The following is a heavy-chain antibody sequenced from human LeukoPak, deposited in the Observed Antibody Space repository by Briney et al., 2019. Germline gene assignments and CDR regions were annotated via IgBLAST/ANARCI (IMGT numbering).Heavy chain of an antibody. D-gene: IGHD4-23*01. CDR2: INHSGGT. J-gene: IGHJ5*02. V-gene: IGHV4-34*01. CDR3: ASRCGGSSDSCWFDP. CDR1: GGSFSGYY. Sequence: SDTLSLTCAVYGGSFSGYYWSWILQPPGKGQEWIGEINHSGGTNYNPSLKSRVTVSVDTSKNQFSLNLTSVTAADTAVYYCASRCGGSSDSCWFDPWGQGTLVTVSS.